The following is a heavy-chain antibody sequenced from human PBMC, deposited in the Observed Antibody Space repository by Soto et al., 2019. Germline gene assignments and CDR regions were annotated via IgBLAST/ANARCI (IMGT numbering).Heavy chain of an antibody. CDR3: ARRGTYYFDS. D-gene: IGHD1-26*01. CDR1: GGSINNGGYS. CDR2: IYPSGRT. V-gene: IGHV4-30-2*01. J-gene: IGHJ4*02. Sequence: QLQLQESGSGLVKPSQTLNFTCAVSGGSINNGGYSWSWIRQPPGKGLEWTGDIYPSGRTSYNPSLKSRVTISVDRSENRFFLNVTSVTAADTAVYYCARRGTYYFDSWGQGTLVTVSS.